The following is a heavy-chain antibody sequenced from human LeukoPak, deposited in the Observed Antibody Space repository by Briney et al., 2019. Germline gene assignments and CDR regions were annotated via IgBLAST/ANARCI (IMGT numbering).Heavy chain of an antibody. CDR2: IRSGESA. CDR3: ARHDSRGGSYDY. V-gene: IGHV4-59*08. CDR1: GGSITNYH. D-gene: IGHD1-26*01. Sequence: SETLSLTCSVSGGSITNYHWSWIRQPPGKRLEWIGHIRSGESAMYNPSLESRVTMSVDTPMNHFSLRLNSLTAADTAVYYCARHDSRGGSYDYWGQGTLVTVSS. J-gene: IGHJ4*02.